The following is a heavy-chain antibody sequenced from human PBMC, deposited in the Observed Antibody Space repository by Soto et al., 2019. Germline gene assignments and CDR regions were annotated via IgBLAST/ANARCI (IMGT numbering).Heavy chain of an antibody. J-gene: IGHJ5*02. CDR2: IGTAGDT. CDR3: ARGRFTMVRGVITVSFDP. CDR1: GFTFSSYD. Sequence: GGSLRLSCAASGFTFSSYDMHWVRQATGKGLEWVSAIGTAGDTYYPGSVKGRFTISRENAKNSLYLQMNSLRAGDTAVYYCARGRFTMVRGVITVSFDPWGQGTLVTVSS. D-gene: IGHD3-10*01. V-gene: IGHV3-13*01.